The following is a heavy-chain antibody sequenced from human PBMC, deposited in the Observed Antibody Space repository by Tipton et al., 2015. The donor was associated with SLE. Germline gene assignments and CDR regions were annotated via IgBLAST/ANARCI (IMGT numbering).Heavy chain of an antibody. CDR1: GFTFSSYS. V-gene: IGHV3-21*01. Sequence: SLRLSCAASGFTFSSYSMNWVRQAPGKGLEWVSSISSSSSYIYYADSVKGRFTISRDNAKNSLYLQMNSLRAEDTAVYYCARDLSSSWSLLDYWGQGTLVTVSS. J-gene: IGHJ4*02. CDR2: ISSSSSYI. CDR3: ARDLSSSWSLLDY. D-gene: IGHD6-13*01.